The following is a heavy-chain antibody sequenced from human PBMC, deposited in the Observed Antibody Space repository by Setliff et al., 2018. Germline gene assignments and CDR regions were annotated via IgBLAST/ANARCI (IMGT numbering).Heavy chain of an antibody. J-gene: IGHJ4*02. CDR2: IYTSGST. V-gene: IGHV4-4*07. Sequence: SETLSLTCTVSGGSISSYYWSWIRQPAGKGLEWIGRIYTSGSTNYNPSLKSRVTMSVDTSKNQFSLKLSSVTAADTAVYYWARGIITMVRGVITFSYYFDYWGQGTLVTVSS. CDR1: GGSISSYY. CDR3: ARGIITMVRGVITFSYYFDY. D-gene: IGHD3-10*01.